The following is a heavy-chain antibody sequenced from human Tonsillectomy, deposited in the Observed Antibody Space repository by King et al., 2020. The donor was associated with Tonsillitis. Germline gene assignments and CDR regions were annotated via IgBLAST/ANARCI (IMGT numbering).Heavy chain of an antibody. V-gene: IGHV4-59*01. CDR1: GGSISSYY. CDR2: IYYSGST. D-gene: IGHD3-22*01. J-gene: IGHJ3*02. Sequence: QLQESGPGLVRPSETLSLTCSVSGGSISSYYWSWIRQPPGKGLEWIGLIYYSGSTNYKPSLKSRVTISVDTSKNQFSLKLSSVTAADTAVYYCATSGYSQYDAFDIWGQGTMVTVSS. CDR3: ATSGYSQYDAFDI.